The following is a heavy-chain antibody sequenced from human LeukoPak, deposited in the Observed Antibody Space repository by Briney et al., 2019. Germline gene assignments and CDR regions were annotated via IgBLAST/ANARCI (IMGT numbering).Heavy chain of an antibody. Sequence: GGSLRLSCAASGFTFSSYAMHWVRQTPGKGLQYVSAISSNGGSTYYANSVKGRFTISRDNSKNTLYLQMNSLRAEDTAVYYCARVRGTAMVTVDYWGQGTLVTVSS. CDR1: GFTFSSYA. CDR2: ISSNGGST. J-gene: IGHJ4*02. D-gene: IGHD5-18*01. CDR3: ARVRGTAMVTVDY. V-gene: IGHV3-64*01.